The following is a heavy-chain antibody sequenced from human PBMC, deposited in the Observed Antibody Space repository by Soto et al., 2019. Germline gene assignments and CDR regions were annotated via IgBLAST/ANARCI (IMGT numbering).Heavy chain of an antibody. CDR3: ARDKREAYSFHY. V-gene: IGHV3-30-3*01. CDR2: ISYDGSNK. CDR1: AFTFSSYP. J-gene: IGHJ4*02. Sequence: GGSLRLSCAASAFTFSSYPMHWVRQAPGKGLEWVAIISYDGSNKYYADSVKGRFTISRDNSKNTLYLQMNSLRAEDTAVYYCARDKREAYSFHYWCPGTLVTVSS.